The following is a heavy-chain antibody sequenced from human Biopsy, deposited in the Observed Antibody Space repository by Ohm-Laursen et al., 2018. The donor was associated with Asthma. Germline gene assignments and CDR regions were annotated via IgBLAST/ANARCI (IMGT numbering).Heavy chain of an antibody. D-gene: IGHD4-17*01. CDR1: GGMFGNYA. V-gene: IGHV1-69*06. J-gene: IGHJ4*02. CDR3: ASDFPKDYVRYNFQF. Sequence: SSVKVSCKASGGMFGNYAISWVRQAPGLGLEWMGGISPIFGSSNYAQRFQGRVTITADIFTRTAYMELSSLSSDDTAVHYCASDFPKDYVRYNFQFWGQGTLVTVSS. CDR2: ISPIFGSS.